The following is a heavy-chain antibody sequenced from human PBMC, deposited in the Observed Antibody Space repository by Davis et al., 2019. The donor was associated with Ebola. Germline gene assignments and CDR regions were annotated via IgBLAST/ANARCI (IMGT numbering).Heavy chain of an antibody. CDR2: IKQDGSER. CDR3: ARDRRYCTTDTCARGGGDAFDI. Sequence: PGGSLRLSCAASGFTFPRYWMSWVRQAPGKGLEWVANIKQDGSERNYVDSVKGRFTISRDNAKNSLYLQMDSLRVEDTAVYFCARDRRYCTTDTCARGGGDAFDIWGQGTAVTVSS. CDR1: GFTFPRYW. D-gene: IGHD2-8*01. J-gene: IGHJ3*02. V-gene: IGHV3-7*01.